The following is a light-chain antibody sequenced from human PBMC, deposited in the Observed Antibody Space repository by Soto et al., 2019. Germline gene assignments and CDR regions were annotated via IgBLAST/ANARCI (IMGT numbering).Light chain of an antibody. V-gene: IGKV3-11*01. Sequence: IVLTPSPATLSLSPGASACLSCRASQSVSSYLAWYQQKPGQAPRLLIYDASNRATGIPARFSGSGSGTDFTLIIGSLEPEDFALYYCQQRSNWPITFGQGTRLEIK. CDR1: QSVSSY. CDR2: DAS. CDR3: QQRSNWPIT. J-gene: IGKJ5*01.